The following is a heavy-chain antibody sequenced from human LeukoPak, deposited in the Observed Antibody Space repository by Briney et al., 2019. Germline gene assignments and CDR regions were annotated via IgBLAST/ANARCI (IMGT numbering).Heavy chain of an antibody. J-gene: IGHJ4*02. Sequence: PGGSLRLSCAASGFTFSSYSMNWVRQAPGQGLEWVSSISSSSYIYYADSVKGRFTISRDNAKNSLYLQMNSLRAEDTAVYYCARDVAGTTLGGHDYWGQGTLVTVSS. CDR2: ISSSSYI. D-gene: IGHD1-7*01. CDR1: GFTFSSYS. CDR3: ARDVAGTTLGGHDY. V-gene: IGHV3-21*01.